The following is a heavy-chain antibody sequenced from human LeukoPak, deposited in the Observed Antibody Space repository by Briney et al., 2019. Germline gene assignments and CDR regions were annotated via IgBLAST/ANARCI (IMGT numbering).Heavy chain of an antibody. D-gene: IGHD2-21*01. V-gene: IGHV1-8*03. Sequence: ASVKVSCKTSGYTFSSFDINWVRQAPGQGLEWMGWMSPNSNDTAYAQKFQGRVTISRNTSISTTYMELNSLRSEDTAVYYCARVYCGGDCYNYYYYYMDVWGKGTTVTVSS. CDR1: GYTFSSFD. J-gene: IGHJ6*03. CDR2: MSPNSNDT. CDR3: ARVYCGGDCYNYYYYYMDV.